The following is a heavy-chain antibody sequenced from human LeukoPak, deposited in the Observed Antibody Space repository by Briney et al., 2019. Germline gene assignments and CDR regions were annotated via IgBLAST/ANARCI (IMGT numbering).Heavy chain of an antibody. J-gene: IGHJ4*02. V-gene: IGHV3-23*01. Sequence: GGSLRLSCAASGFTFSSYAMSWVRQAPGKGLEWVSAISGSGGSTYYADSVKGRFTISRDNAKNSLYLQMNSLRAEDTAVYYCARDLSGVAGYTYGRGIDYWGQGTLVTVSS. CDR1: GFTFSSYA. CDR3: ARDLSGVAGYTYGRGIDY. D-gene: IGHD5-18*01. CDR2: ISGSGGST.